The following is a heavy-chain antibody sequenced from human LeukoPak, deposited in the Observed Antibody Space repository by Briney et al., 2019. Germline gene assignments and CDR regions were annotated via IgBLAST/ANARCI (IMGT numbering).Heavy chain of an antibody. J-gene: IGHJ4*02. D-gene: IGHD2-15*01. CDR1: GFTLSSYW. Sequence: RGSLRLSCAASGFTLSSYWMHWVRQAPGEGLVWVSRINSDGSNTTYAGSVKGRFTISRDNAKNTLYLQMNSLRAEDTAVYYCARGRYCSAGICYFDYGGQGTLVTVSS. V-gene: IGHV3-74*01. CDR3: ARGRYCSAGICYFDY. CDR2: INSDGSNT.